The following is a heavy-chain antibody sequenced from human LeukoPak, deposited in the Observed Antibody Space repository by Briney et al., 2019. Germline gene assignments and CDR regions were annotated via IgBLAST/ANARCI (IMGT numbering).Heavy chain of an antibody. CDR3: ARDRSGVDITMVRGIITTSQRYKWSDP. CDR2: ISAYSGDT. Sequence: ASVKVSCKASGYTFNSYGIIWVRQAPGQGLEWMGWISAYSGDTNYVQNLQGRVTMTTDTSTSTAYMELRSLRSDDTAVYYCARDRSGVDITMVRGIITTSQRYKWSDPWGQGTLVTVSS. D-gene: IGHD3-10*01. CDR1: GYTFNSYG. V-gene: IGHV1-18*01. J-gene: IGHJ5*02.